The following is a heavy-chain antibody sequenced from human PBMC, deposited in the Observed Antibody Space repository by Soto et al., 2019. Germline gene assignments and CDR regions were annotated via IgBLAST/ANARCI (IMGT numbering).Heavy chain of an antibody. CDR2: INAGNGNT. CDR1: GYTFTSYA. Sequence: ASVKVSCKAPGYTFTSYAMHWARQAPGQRLEWMGWINAGNGNTKYSQKFQGRVTITRDTSASTAYMELSSLRSEDTAVYYCARSPIWFGKVFDYWGQGTLVTVSS. J-gene: IGHJ4*02. V-gene: IGHV1-3*01. D-gene: IGHD3-10*01. CDR3: ARSPIWFGKVFDY.